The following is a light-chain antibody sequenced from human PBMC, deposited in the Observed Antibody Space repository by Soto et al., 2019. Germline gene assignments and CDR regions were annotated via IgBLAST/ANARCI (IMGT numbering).Light chain of an antibody. J-gene: IGKJ4*01. CDR1: QTVRNNN. Sequence: EIVLTQSPATLSLSPGERATLSCRASQTVRNNNLAWYQQKPGQAPRVLIYGASTRATGIPTRFSGSGSGTEFTLTISCIQSEDFAVYYCQQYSDWPLTFGGGTKVEI. CDR2: GAS. CDR3: QQYSDWPLT. V-gene: IGKV3-15*01.